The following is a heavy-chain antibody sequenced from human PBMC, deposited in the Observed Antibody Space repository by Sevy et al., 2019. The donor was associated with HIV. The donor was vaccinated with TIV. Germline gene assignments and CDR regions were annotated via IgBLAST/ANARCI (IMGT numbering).Heavy chain of an antibody. CDR3: AXXPXVXSGXDSXXWFXP. D-gene: IGHD5-12*01. V-gene: IGHV4-59*01. CDR2: IYYTGST. J-gene: IGHJ5*02. CDR1: XXXISAXX. Sequence: SETLSLTCTVXXXXISAXXWXWIRQPPGKGLEYLGYIYYTGSTNYNPSLKSRVTISVDTSKNQFSLKLSSVTAADTAVYXXAXXPXVXSGXDSXXWFXPXXXGTLVTVSS.